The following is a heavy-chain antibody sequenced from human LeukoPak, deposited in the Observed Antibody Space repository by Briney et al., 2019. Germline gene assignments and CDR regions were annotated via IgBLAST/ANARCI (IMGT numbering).Heavy chain of an antibody. J-gene: IGHJ4*02. V-gene: IGHV4-59*01. CDR2: IYYSGST. CDR3: ARNDDFWSGYYDY. Sequence: SETLSLTCTASGGSISSYYWSWIRQPPGKGLEWIGYIYYSGSTNYNPSLRSRVTISVDTSKNQFSLKLSSVTAADTAVYYCARNDDFWSGYYDYWGQGTLVTVSS. D-gene: IGHD3-3*01. CDR1: GGSISSYY.